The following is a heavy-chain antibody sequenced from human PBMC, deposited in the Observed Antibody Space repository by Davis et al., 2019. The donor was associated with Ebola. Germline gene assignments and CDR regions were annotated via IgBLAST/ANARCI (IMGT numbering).Heavy chain of an antibody. CDR1: GFTFSSYA. D-gene: IGHD6-19*01. V-gene: IGHV3-30-3*01. J-gene: IGHJ3*01. Sequence: PGGSLRLSCAASGFTFSSYAIHWVRQAPGKGLEWVALISFAGSTEFYVESVKGRFTISGDISKNTLYLQMNSLRSEDTATYFCARGSAVTADAFDLWGQGTQVTVSP. CDR2: ISFAGSTE. CDR3: ARGSAVTADAFDL.